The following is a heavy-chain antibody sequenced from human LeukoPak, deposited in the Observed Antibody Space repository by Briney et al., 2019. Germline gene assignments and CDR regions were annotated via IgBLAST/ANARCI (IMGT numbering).Heavy chain of an antibody. Sequence: PSQTLSLTCTVSGGSISSATYYWNWIRQPAGKGLEWIGRIYTSGSTNYNPSLKSRVTISVDTSKNQFSLKLSSVTAADTAVYYCARRDRKCFDYWGQGTLVTVSS. J-gene: IGHJ4*02. CDR1: GGSISSATYY. D-gene: IGHD3-22*01. CDR2: IYTSGST. CDR3: ARRDRKCFDY. V-gene: IGHV4-61*02.